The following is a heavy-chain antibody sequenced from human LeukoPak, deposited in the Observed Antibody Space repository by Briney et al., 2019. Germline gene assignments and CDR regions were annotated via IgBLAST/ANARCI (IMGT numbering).Heavy chain of an antibody. Sequence: GGSLRLPCAASGFTFDDYAMHWVRQVPGKGLEWVSGISWNSNSIGYADSVKGRLTISRDNAKNSLYLQMNSLRAEDTALYYCARRESSSWSLDYWGQGTLVTVSS. CDR2: ISWNSNSI. CDR3: ARRESSSWSLDY. CDR1: GFTFDDYA. J-gene: IGHJ4*02. D-gene: IGHD6-13*01. V-gene: IGHV3-9*01.